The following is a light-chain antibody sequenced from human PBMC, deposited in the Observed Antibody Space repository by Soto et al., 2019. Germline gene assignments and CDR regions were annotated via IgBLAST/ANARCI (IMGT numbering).Light chain of an antibody. J-gene: IGKJ3*01. CDR3: QQCNSYLS. CDR1: QDINTA. CDR2: DVS. Sequence: AVPLTQSPSSLSASLGDRVTITCRASQDINTALAWYQQKPGKPRKLLIYDVSTLESGVSSRCSGSGSGTDLPLTISSLQPEDFATYYCQQCNSYLSFCPGTKVDIK. V-gene: IGKV1-13*02.